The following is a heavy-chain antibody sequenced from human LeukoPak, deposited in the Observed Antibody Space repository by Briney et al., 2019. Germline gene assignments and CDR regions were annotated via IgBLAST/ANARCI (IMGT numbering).Heavy chain of an antibody. D-gene: IGHD2/OR15-2a*01. V-gene: IGHV3-7*01. CDR3: ARDWFHAIDY. CDR1: GFTFSTYW. CDR2: IKADGGEK. J-gene: IGHJ4*02. Sequence: GGSLRLSCAASGFTFSTYWMNWFRQTPGKGLEWVAKIKADGGEKDHVASVKGRFTISRDNAKNSLYLQMNSLRAEDTAVYYCARDWFHAIDYWGQGTLVTVSS.